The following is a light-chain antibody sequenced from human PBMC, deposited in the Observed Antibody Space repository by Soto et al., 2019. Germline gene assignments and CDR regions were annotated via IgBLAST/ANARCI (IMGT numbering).Light chain of an antibody. CDR1: QSVSSH. V-gene: IGKV3-11*01. CDR2: DAS. J-gene: IGKJ4*01. CDR3: QHRAYWPIT. Sequence: EVVLTQSPATLSLSPGERATLSCRASQSVSSHLVWYQQKPGQAPRLLIYDASNRATGIPARFSGSGSGTXXXXXXXXXXXXDXAXXYXQHRAYWPITFGGGTKVEIK.